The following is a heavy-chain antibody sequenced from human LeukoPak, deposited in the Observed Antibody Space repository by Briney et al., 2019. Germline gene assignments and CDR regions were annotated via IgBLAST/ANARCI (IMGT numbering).Heavy chain of an antibody. CDR1: GGSFSGYY. CDR2: IYYSGST. CDR3: ARIGHEDYYFDY. J-gene: IGHJ4*02. V-gene: IGHV4-59*01. Sequence: SETLSLTCAVYGGSFSGYYWSWIRQPPGKGLEWIGYIYYSGSTNYNPSLKSRVTISVDTSKNQFSLKLSSVTAADTAVYYCARIGHEDYYFDYWGQGTLVTVSS.